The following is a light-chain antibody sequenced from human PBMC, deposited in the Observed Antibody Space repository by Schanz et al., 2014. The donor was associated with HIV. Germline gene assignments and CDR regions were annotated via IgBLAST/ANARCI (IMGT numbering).Light chain of an antibody. V-gene: IGKV1-39*01. CDR1: QTISIS. J-gene: IGKJ2*02. CDR3: QQSYSTPGT. CDR2: DAS. Sequence: DIQMTQSPSSLSAFVGDTVSITCRASQTISISLNWYQQKPGKAPQLLIYDASLLHTGVPSRFSGSGSGTNFTLTITSLQFDDFATYYCQQSYSTPGTFGQGTKLEIK.